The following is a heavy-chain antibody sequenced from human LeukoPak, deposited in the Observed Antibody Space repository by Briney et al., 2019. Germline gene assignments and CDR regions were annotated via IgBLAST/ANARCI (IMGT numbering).Heavy chain of an antibody. D-gene: IGHD3-16*01. CDR1: GFTFSTCG. Sequence: GGSLRLSCTASGFTFSTCGMTWVRQAPGKGLEWVSSISGNDDGTYYADSVKGRFTISRDNAKNSLYLQMSNLRAEDTAVYFCARGGGLGVWGQGATVTVSS. J-gene: IGHJ6*02. CDR2: ISGNDDGT. V-gene: IGHV3-23*01. CDR3: ARGGGLGV.